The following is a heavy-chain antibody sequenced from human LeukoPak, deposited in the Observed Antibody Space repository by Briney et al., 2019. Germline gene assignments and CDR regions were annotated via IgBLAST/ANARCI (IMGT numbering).Heavy chain of an antibody. D-gene: IGHD6-19*01. Sequence: ASVKVSCKASGYTFNSYQMHWVRQAPGQGLEWMGIINPSGGSTSYGQKFQGRATMTRDTSTSTVYMELSSLRSEDTALYYCARDRGDSGGWKYFDYWGQGTLVTVSS. V-gene: IGHV1-46*02. CDR3: ARDRGDSGGWKYFDY. J-gene: IGHJ4*02. CDR1: GYTFNSYQ. CDR2: INPSGGST.